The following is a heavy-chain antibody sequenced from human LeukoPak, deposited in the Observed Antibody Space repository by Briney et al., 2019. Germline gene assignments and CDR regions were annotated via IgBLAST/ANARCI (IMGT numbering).Heavy chain of an antibody. CDR2: IYYTGNT. CDR1: GDFISSSNSY. V-gene: IGHV4-39*01. Sequence: SETLSLTCTVSGDFISSSNSYWGWIRQPPGKGLEWIGSIYYTGNTYYNASLKSRVSISVDMSKNQFSLRLTSVTAADTAVYYCARQTGSGLFILPGGQGTLVTVSS. J-gene: IGHJ4*02. CDR3: ARQTGSGLFILP. D-gene: IGHD3/OR15-3a*01.